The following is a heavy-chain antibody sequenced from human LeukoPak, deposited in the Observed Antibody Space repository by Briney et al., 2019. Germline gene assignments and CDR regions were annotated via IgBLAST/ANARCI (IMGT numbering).Heavy chain of an antibody. CDR2: SYYWGST. V-gene: IGHV4-59*01. CDR3: ARGDYDFWSGLYYIDV. Sequence: PETLSPTCTVYCRSITSYYWSCIRQPPGRGLGWIGYSYYWGSTNYNTSLKSRVSISVDKSKNQFSLKLSSVAAADTAVYYCARGDYDFWSGLYYIDVWGKGTTVTVSS. J-gene: IGHJ6*03. CDR1: CRSITSYY. D-gene: IGHD3-3*01.